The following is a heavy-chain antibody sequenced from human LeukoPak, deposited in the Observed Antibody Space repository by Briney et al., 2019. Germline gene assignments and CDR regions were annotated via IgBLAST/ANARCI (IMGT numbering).Heavy chain of an antibody. V-gene: IGHV3-23*01. CDR1: GFTFTNFG. D-gene: IGHD3-10*02. J-gene: IGHJ6*04. Sequence: GGSLRLSCAASGFTFTNFGMSWVRQAPGKELEWVSRISSSGDTTNYADSVKGRFTISRDNAKNSLYLQMNSLRAEDTAVYYCAELGITMIGGVWGKGTTVTISS. CDR2: ISSSGDTT. CDR3: AELGITMIGGV.